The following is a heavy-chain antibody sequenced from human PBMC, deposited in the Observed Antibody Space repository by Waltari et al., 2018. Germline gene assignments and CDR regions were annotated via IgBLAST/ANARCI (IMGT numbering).Heavy chain of an antibody. V-gene: IGHV3-21*01. CDR1: GLTFGGYS. CDR3: ARDRRGYFDY. D-gene: IGHD3-16*01. Sequence: EVQLVESGGGLVKPGGSLRLSCEASGLTFGGYSMNWVRQAPGKGLEWVSSISGDSRFIYYADSGNGRFTISSDDAKNSLYLQMNSLRVEDTAVYYCARDRRGYFDYWGPGTLVSVSS. CDR2: ISGDSRFI. J-gene: IGHJ4*02.